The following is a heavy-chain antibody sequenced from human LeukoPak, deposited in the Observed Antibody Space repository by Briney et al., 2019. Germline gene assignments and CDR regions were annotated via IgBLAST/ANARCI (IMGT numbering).Heavy chain of an antibody. J-gene: IGHJ4*02. CDR1: GVTVNNYF. V-gene: IGHV3-53*01. CDR2: ISSEGFT. CDR3: ARGRGGN. D-gene: IGHD2-15*01. Sequence: GGSLRLSCAASGVTVNNYFMGWVRQSPGKGLEWISLISSEGFTYYADSVKGRFTISRDNPKNTLYLQMNSLRAEDTAFYYCARGRGGNWGQGALVTVSS.